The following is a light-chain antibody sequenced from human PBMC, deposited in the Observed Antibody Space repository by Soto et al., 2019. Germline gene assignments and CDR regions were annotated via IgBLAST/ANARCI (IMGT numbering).Light chain of an antibody. CDR3: KQYSNWPPIT. Sequence: EIVMTQSPATLSVSPGERATLSCRASQSVSSNLDWYQQKPGQAPRLLIYGASTRATGIPARFSGSGSGTEFTLTISSLQSEDFAVYYCKQYSNWPPITFGQGTRLEIK. CDR2: GAS. J-gene: IGKJ5*01. V-gene: IGKV3-15*01. CDR1: QSVSSN.